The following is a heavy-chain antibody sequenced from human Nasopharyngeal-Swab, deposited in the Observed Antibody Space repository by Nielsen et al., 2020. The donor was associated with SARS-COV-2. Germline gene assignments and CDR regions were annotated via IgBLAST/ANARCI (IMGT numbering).Heavy chain of an antibody. CDR3: TTDFYFDY. V-gene: IGHV3-73*01. Sequence: VRQMPGKGLEWVGRIGDKDHNYATTYGASVQGRFTISRDDSKNTAFLQTDSLKTEDTALYYCTTDFYFDYWGQGTTVTVSS. CDR2: IGDKDHNYAT. J-gene: IGHJ4*02.